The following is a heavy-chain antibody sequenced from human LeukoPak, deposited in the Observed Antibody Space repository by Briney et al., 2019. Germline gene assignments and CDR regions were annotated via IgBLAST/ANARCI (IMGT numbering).Heavy chain of an antibody. Sequence: GGSLRLSCAASGFTFSDYYMSWIRQAPGKGLEWVSYISSSGSTIYYADSVKGRFTISRDNAKNSLYLQMNSLRAEDTAVYYCARDGIVVVVAATGYYFDYWGQGTLVTVSS. D-gene: IGHD2-15*01. CDR1: GFTFSDYY. J-gene: IGHJ4*02. V-gene: IGHV3-11*04. CDR2: ISSSGSTI. CDR3: ARDGIVVVVAATGYYFDY.